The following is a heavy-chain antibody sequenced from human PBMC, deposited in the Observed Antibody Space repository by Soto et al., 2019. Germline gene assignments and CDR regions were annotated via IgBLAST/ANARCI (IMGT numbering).Heavy chain of an antibody. CDR3: ARDTYCSSTSCYSGYYYYYVDV. V-gene: IGHV4-31*03. J-gene: IGHJ6*03. Sequence: SETLSLTCTVSGGSISSGGYYWSWIRQHPGKGLEWIGYIYYSGSTYYNPSLKSRVTISVDTSKNQFSLKLSSVTAADTAVYYCARDTYCSSTSCYSGYYYYYVDVWGKGTTVTVSS. CDR1: GGSISSGGYY. D-gene: IGHD2-2*01. CDR2: IYYSGST.